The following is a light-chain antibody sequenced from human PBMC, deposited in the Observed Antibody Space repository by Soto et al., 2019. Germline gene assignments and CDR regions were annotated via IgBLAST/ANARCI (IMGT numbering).Light chain of an antibody. Sequence: LTQPPSASGSPGQSVTISCTGTSSDVGGYNYVSWYQQHPGKAPKLMIYEVSKRPSGVPDRFSGSKSGNTASLTVSGLQAEDEADYYCSSYAGSLYVFGTGTKVTVL. CDR3: SSYAGSLYV. V-gene: IGLV2-8*01. CDR1: SSDVGGYNY. J-gene: IGLJ1*01. CDR2: EVS.